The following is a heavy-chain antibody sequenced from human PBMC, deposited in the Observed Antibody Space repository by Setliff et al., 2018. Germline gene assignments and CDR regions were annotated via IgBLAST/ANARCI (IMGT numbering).Heavy chain of an antibody. V-gene: IGHV1-18*01. CDR1: GYTFTNYG. D-gene: IGHD2-8*01. Sequence: ASVKVSCKASGYTFTNYGINWVRQAPGQGLRWMGWISAYTGNTNYAQKLQGRVSMTTDTSTSTAYMELRSLTSDDTAVYYCSRLVRYCTTTTCQRASGAEFWGQGTLVTVSS. J-gene: IGHJ4*02. CDR3: SRLVRYCTTTTCQRASGAEF. CDR2: ISAYTGNT.